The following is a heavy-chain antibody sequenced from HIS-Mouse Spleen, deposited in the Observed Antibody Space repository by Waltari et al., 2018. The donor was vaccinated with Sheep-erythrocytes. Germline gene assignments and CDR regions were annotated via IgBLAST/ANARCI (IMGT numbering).Heavy chain of an antibody. CDR2: IYYSGST. J-gene: IGHJ4*02. CDR3: ARHKDTAMVHFDY. D-gene: IGHD5-18*01. V-gene: IGHV4-39*01. CDR1: GGSISSSSYY. Sequence: QLQLQESGPGLVKPSETLSRTCTVSGGSISSSSYYWGWISQPPGKGLEWIGSIYYSGSTYYNPSLKSRVTISVDTSKNQFSLKLSSVTAADTAVYYCARHKDTAMVHFDYWGQGTLVTVSS.